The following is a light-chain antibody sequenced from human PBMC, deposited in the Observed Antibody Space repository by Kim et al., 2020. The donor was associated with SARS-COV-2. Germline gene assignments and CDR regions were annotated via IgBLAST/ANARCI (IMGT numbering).Light chain of an antibody. Sequence: SLSPGERATLSCRASQSVCNSVAWYQQKPGQAPRLVICDASSRATGISDRFSGSGSGADFTLTISRLEPEDFGVYYCQQYVTVPITFGGGTKLEI. CDR3: QQYVTVPIT. CDR2: DAS. J-gene: IGKJ4*01. V-gene: IGKV3-20*01. CDR1: QSVCNSV.